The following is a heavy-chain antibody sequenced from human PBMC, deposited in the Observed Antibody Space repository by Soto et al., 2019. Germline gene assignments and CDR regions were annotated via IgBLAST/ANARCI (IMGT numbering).Heavy chain of an antibody. Sequence: ASVKVSCKASGYTFTSYGISWVRQAPGQGLEWMGWISAYNGNTNYAQKLQGRVTMTTDTSTSTAYMELRSLRSDDTAVYDCARDLRGSSGWYYYYGMDVWGQGTTVTVSS. CDR1: GYTFTSYG. CDR2: ISAYNGNT. J-gene: IGHJ6*02. D-gene: IGHD6-19*01. V-gene: IGHV1-18*01. CDR3: ARDLRGSSGWYYYYGMDV.